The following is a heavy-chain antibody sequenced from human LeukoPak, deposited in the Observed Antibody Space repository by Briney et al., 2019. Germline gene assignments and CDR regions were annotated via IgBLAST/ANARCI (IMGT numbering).Heavy chain of an antibody. CDR2: IIPIFGTA. Sequence: ASVKVSCKASGGTFSSYAISWVRQAPGQGLEWMGGIIPIFGTANYAQKFQGRVTITADESTSTAYMELSSLRSEDTAVYYCARESVGASRNYYYYYYMDVWGKGTTVTISS. CDR3: ARESVGASRNYYYYYYMDV. J-gene: IGHJ6*03. V-gene: IGHV1-69*13. CDR1: GGTFSSYA. D-gene: IGHD1-26*01.